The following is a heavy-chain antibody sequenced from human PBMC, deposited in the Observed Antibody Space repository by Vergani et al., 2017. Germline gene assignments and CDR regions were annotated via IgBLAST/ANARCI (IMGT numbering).Heavy chain of an antibody. CDR3: ARGRRDDSSGYYYYYGMDV. V-gene: IGHV4-30-4*08. CDR1: GGSISSGGYY. J-gene: IGHJ6*02. D-gene: IGHD3-22*01. Sequence: QVQLQESGPGLVKPSQTLSLTCTVSGGSISSGGYYWSWIRQHPGKGLEWIGYIYYSGSTYYNPSLKSRVTISVDTSKNQFSLKLSSVTAADTAVYYCARGRRDDSSGYYYYYGMDVWGQGTTVTVS. CDR2: IYYSGST.